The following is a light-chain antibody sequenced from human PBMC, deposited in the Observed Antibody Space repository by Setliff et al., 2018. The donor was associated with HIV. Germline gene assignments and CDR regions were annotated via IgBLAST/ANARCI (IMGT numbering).Light chain of an antibody. CDR2: GSS. Sequence: GSLSLSPGDGATLSCRASESVRNNYLAWYQQKPGQAPRLLIFGSSRRATGISDRFSGSGSGTDFTLSISRLEPEDSAVYHCQQYGRSPPTFGQGTKVDIK. J-gene: IGKJ1*01. CDR3: QQYGRSPPT. V-gene: IGKV3-20*01. CDR1: ESVRNNY.